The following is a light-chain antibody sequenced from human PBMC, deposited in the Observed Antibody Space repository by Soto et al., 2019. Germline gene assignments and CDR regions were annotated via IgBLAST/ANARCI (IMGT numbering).Light chain of an antibody. V-gene: IGKV3-20*01. J-gene: IGKJ2*01. Sequence: EMVLTRPPATLPLSPGERATLSSRASRSLSSSYLVWYRQKPGQAPGLLIYAASRRATGIPDRFSGSGSATEYTLTISRLEPEDFAVYYCQQQGTFGQGTKLEIK. CDR2: AAS. CDR3: QQQGT. CDR1: RSLSSSY.